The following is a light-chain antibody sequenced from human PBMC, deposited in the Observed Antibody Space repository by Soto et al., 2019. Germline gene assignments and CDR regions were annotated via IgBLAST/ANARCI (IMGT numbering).Light chain of an antibody. CDR1: SSDVGGYNY. J-gene: IGLJ1*01. Sequence: QSVLTQPASVSGSPGQSITISCTGTSSDVGGYNYVSWYQHHPGKAPKLMIYEVSNRPSGVSYRFSGSKSGNTASLTISGLPAEDEDDYYCNSYTGSGIVFGTGTKVTVL. V-gene: IGLV2-14*01. CDR2: EVS. CDR3: NSYTGSGIV.